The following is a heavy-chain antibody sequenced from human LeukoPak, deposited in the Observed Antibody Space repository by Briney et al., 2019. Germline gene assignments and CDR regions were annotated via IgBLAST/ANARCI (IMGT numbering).Heavy chain of an antibody. J-gene: IGHJ4*02. CDR3: VRVAYSSSWSPPFDY. D-gene: IGHD6-13*01. Sequence: GGSLRLSCSASGFSFSIYSMHWVRQAPGKGLEYVSAISSNGRNTYYAGSVKGRFTVSRDNSKNTLFLQMSSLRAEDTAVYYCVRVAYSSSWSPPFDYWGQGTLVTVSS. CDR1: GFSFSIYS. CDR2: ISSNGRNT. V-gene: IGHV3-64D*06.